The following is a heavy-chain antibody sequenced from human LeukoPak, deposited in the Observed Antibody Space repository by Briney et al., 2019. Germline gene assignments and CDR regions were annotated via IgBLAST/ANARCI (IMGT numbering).Heavy chain of an antibody. Sequence: GESLKISCKGSGYSFTTHWIAWVRQMPGEGLEWMGIIYPGDSETRYSPSFQGQVTISADKSITTAYLQWGSLKASDTAMYFCTRSPRDGYHDAFDIWGQGVMVTVSS. CDR1: GYSFTTHW. D-gene: IGHD5-24*01. J-gene: IGHJ3*02. CDR3: TRSPRDGYHDAFDI. V-gene: IGHV5-51*01. CDR2: IYPGDSET.